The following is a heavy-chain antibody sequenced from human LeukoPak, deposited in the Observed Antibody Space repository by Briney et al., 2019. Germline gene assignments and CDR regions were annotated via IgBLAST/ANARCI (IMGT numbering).Heavy chain of an antibody. J-gene: IGHJ4*02. CDR3: VTTPPGGSYIGY. V-gene: IGHV4-39*07. CDR1: GGSISSGGYY. Sequence: SQTLSLTCTVSGGSISSGGYYWGWIRQPPGKGLEWIGIIYHSGSIYYNPSLKSRVTLSVDTSKNQFSLKLNSVTAADTALYYCVTTPPGGSYIGYWGQGILVTVSS. CDR2: IYHSGSI. D-gene: IGHD1-26*01.